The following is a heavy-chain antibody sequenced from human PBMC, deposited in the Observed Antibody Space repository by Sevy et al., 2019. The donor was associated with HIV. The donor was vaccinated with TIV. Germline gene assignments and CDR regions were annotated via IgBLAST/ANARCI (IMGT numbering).Heavy chain of an antibody. CDR1: GDTLTNHW. Sequence: RGESLKISCRDYGDTLTNHWIGWVRQLPGKGLEYMGVISPVGSDAIYSPSFQGQVTISVDRSITTAYLQWSSLKASDTAVYYCARQAQWGVRWGQGTRVTVSS. D-gene: IGHD3-10*01. J-gene: IGHJ4*02. CDR2: ISPVGSDA. CDR3: ARQAQWGVR. V-gene: IGHV5-51*01.